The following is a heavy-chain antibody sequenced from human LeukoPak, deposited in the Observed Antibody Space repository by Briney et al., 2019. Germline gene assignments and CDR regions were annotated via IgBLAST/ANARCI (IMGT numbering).Heavy chain of an antibody. Sequence: GESLKISCKGSGYSFTNYWIDWVRQMPGKGLEWMGIIYPGDSDTRYSPSFQGQVTISADKSISTAYLQWSSLKASDTAMYCCARLGEAAAFDYWGQGTLVTVSS. CDR3: ARLGEAAAFDY. CDR2: IYPGDSDT. D-gene: IGHD6-13*01. J-gene: IGHJ4*02. V-gene: IGHV5-51*01. CDR1: GYSFTNYW.